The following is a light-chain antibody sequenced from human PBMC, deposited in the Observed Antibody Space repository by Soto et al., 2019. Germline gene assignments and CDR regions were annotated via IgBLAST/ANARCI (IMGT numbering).Light chain of an antibody. Sequence: DIQMTQSPASLSASVGDRVAITCRASQSISTYLNWFQQKPGKAPKLLIYAASFLQSGVPSRFSGSGSGTDFTLTISSLLPEDFATYYCQQTLSFPPTFGQGTKV. J-gene: IGKJ1*01. CDR2: AAS. CDR3: QQTLSFPPT. V-gene: IGKV1-39*01. CDR1: QSISTY.